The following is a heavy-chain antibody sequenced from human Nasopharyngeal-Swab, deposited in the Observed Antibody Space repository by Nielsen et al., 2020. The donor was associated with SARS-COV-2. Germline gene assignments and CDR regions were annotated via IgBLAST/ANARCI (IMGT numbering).Heavy chain of an antibody. CDR3: AKDRRPLDY. CDR2: ISASGEST. D-gene: IGHD6-6*01. V-gene: IGHV3-23*01. CDR1: GFTFSSYS. Sequence: GESLKISCTASGFTFSSYSMNWVRQPPRKGLEWVSTISASGESTFYGDSVKGRFTISRDNSKKTLSLQMNSLRAEDTAIYYCAKDRRPLDYWGQGTLVTVSS. J-gene: IGHJ4*02.